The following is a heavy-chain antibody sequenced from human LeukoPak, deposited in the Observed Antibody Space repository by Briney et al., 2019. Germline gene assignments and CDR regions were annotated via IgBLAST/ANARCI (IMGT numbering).Heavy chain of an antibody. Sequence: PSGTLTLTCPASGCSITSNYWRRGGRQPPGKGLEWIGEIYHSGSTNYNPSLKSRVTISVDKSKNQFSLKLSSVTAADTAVYYCARKVYEVLPGGYWGEGTLVTVSS. D-gene: IGHD5/OR15-5a*01. CDR2: IYHSGST. CDR1: GCSITSNYW. V-gene: IGHV4-4*02. J-gene: IGHJ4*02. CDR3: ARKVYEVLPGGY.